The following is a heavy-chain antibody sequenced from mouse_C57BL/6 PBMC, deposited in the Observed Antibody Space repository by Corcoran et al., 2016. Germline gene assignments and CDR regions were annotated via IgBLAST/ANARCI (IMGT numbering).Heavy chain of an antibody. CDR2: ISYDGSN. D-gene: IGHD1-1*01. V-gene: IGHV3-6*01. CDR3: ARDGLLRGYAMDY. Sequence: DVQLQESGPGLVKPSQSLSLTCSVTGYSITSGYYWNWIRQFPGNKLEWMGYISYDGSNNYNPSLKNRISITRDTSKNQFFLKLNSVTTEDTSTYYCARDGLLRGYAMDYWGQGTSVTVSS. J-gene: IGHJ4*01. CDR1: GYSITSGYY.